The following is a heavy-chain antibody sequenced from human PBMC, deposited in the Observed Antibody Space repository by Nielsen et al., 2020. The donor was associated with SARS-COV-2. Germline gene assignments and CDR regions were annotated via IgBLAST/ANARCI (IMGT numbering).Heavy chain of an antibody. CDR2: IASSDKTT. Sequence: GESLKISCAASGFTFSTYTMNWVRQAPGKGLEWVSYIASSDKTTYYADSVKGRFTVSRDNAENSLYLQMTSLRAEDTAVYYCARQLLAWGQGTLVTVSS. D-gene: IGHD5-24*01. CDR3: ARQLLA. CDR1: GFTFSTYT. J-gene: IGHJ5*02. V-gene: IGHV3-48*04.